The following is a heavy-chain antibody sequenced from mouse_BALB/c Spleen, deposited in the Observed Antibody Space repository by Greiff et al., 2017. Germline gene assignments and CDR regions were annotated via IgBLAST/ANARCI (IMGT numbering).Heavy chain of an antibody. V-gene: IGHV5-12-2*01. CDR3: ARQLGLRHYYAMDY. CDR1: GFTSSSYT. D-gene: IGHD3-1*01. Sequence: EAMLVESGGGLVQPGGSLKLPCAAFGFTSSSYTMSWVRQTPEKRLEWVAYISNGGGSTYYPDTVKGRFTISRDNAKNTLYLQMSSLKSEDTAMYYCARQLGLRHYYAMDYWGQGTSVTVSS. CDR2: ISNGGGST. J-gene: IGHJ4*01.